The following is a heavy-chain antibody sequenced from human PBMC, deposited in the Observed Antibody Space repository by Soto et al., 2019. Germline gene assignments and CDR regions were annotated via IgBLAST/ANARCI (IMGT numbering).Heavy chain of an antibody. Sequence: QVLLVESGGGVVQPGRSLRLSCAASGFTFSNYAMHWVRQAPGKGLEWVAVISYDGSNKYYADSVKGRFTISRDNSKNTVYLQMNSLRAEDTAVYYCASERSHSSSPYFDYWGQGTLVTVSS. J-gene: IGHJ4*02. CDR2: ISYDGSNK. CDR1: GFTFSNYA. CDR3: ASERSHSSSPYFDY. V-gene: IGHV3-30-3*01. D-gene: IGHD6-6*01.